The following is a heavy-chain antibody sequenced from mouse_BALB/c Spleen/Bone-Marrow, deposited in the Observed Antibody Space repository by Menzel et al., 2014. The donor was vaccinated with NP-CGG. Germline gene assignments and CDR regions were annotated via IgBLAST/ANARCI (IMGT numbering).Heavy chain of an antibody. CDR3: ARWTRGFAY. V-gene: IGHV3-2*02. Sequence: EVQLQQSGPGLVKPSQSLSLTCTVTGYSITSDYAWNWIRQFPGNKLEWMGYISYSGSTSYNPFLKSRISITRDTSKNQFFLQLNSVTTEDTATYYCARWTRGFAYWGQGTLVTVSA. CDR2: ISYSGST. CDR1: GYSITSDYA. J-gene: IGHJ3*01.